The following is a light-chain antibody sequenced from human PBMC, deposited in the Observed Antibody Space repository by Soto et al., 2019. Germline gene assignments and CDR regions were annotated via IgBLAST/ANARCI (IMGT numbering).Light chain of an antibody. V-gene: IGLV2-8*01. CDR3: SSYAASYNLGV. CDR1: SSDVGGYNY. CDR2: EVS. J-gene: IGLJ2*01. Sequence: QSALTQAPSASGSPGQSVTISCIGTSSDVGGYNYVSWYQQHPGKAPKLMIYEVSKRPSGVPDRFSGSKSGNTASLTVSGLQSEDEADYYCSSYAASYNLGVFGGGTKLTVL.